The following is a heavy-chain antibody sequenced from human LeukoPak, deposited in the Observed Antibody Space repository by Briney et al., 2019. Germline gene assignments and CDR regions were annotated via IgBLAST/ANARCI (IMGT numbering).Heavy chain of an antibody. Sequence: ASVKVSCKASGYTFTSYDINWVRQATGQGLEWMGWMNPNSGNTGYAQKFQGSVTTTRNTSISTAYMELSSLRSEDTAVYYCATRVAAAGGFDYWGQGTLVTVSS. CDR1: GYTFTSYD. J-gene: IGHJ4*02. CDR3: ATRVAAAGGFDY. V-gene: IGHV1-8*03. CDR2: MNPNSGNT. D-gene: IGHD6-13*01.